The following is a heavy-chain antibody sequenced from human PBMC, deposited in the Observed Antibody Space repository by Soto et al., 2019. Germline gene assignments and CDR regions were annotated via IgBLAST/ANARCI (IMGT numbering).Heavy chain of an antibody. V-gene: IGHV1-3*01. CDR3: ARVAEDSSGYLDY. J-gene: IGHJ4*02. D-gene: IGHD3-22*01. CDR1: GYIFTKNA. Sequence: QVQLVQSGAEVKKPGASVKVSCKTSGYIFTKNAIHWVRQAPGYGLEWMAWINAGNGNTIYSQKFQGRVTITRDTSASTAYMELSSLRSEETAVYYCARVAEDSSGYLDYWGQGTLVTVSS. CDR2: INAGNGNT.